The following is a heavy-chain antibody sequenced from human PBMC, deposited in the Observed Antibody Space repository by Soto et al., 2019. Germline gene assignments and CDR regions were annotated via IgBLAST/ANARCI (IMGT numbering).Heavy chain of an antibody. J-gene: IGHJ4*02. CDR2: ISPYKGNT. Sequence: QVQLVQSGAEVKKPGPSVKASGKASGYTFTSYGISWVRQAPGQGLEGMGGISPYKGNTNNARRLQGRATMTTDTSTSTAYMELRSLRSDDTAVYYCARVGYSTNFAYWGQGTLVTVSS. V-gene: IGHV1-18*01. D-gene: IGHD6-13*01. CDR3: ARVGYSTNFAY. CDR1: GYTFTSYG.